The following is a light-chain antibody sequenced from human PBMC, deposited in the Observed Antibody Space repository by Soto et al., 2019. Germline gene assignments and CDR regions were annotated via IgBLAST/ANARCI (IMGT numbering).Light chain of an antibody. CDR1: SNDVGSYNL. V-gene: IGLV2-23*01. Sequence: QSALTQPASVSGSPGQSITISCSGTSNDVGSYNLVSWYQQHPGKAPKLMIYEASERPSGVSNRFSGSKSGNTASLTISGLQAEDDALYFCCSYAGNRYFGVFGGGTKVTVL. CDR3: CSYAGNRYFGV. CDR2: EAS. J-gene: IGLJ3*02.